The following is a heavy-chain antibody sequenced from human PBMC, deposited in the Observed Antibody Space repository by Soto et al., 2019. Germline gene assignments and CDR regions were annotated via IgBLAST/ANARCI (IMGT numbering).Heavy chain of an antibody. D-gene: IGHD2-8*01. CDR1: GFTFGDYA. V-gene: IGHV3-30-3*01. CDR3: ARDLKLYDHHYYYGIDI. Sequence: PGGSLRLSCAASGFTFGDYAMHWVRQAPGKGLDWVAVMSLDGSNQYYADSVKGRFTISRDNSKNTLYLQMNSLTAEDTAVYFCARDLKLYDHHYYYGIDIWGQGATVTVSS. J-gene: IGHJ6*02. CDR2: MSLDGSNQ.